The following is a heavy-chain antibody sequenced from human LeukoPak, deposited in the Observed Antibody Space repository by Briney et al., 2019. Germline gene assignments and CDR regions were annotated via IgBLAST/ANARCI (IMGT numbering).Heavy chain of an antibody. CDR3: AKDRGGRDCYNFDY. CDR1: GFTVSSNY. J-gene: IGHJ4*02. CDR2: IYSGGST. V-gene: IGHV3-66*01. Sequence: GGSLRLSCAASGFTVSSNYMSWVRQAPGKGLEWVSVIYSGGSTYYADSVKGRFTISRDISKNTLYLQMNSLRAEDTAVYYCAKDRGGRDCYNFDYWGQGTLVTVSS. D-gene: IGHD5-24*01.